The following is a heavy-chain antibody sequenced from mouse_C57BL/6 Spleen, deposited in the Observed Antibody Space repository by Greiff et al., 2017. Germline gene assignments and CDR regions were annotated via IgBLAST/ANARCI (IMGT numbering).Heavy chain of an antibody. V-gene: IGHV6-3*01. CDR2: IRLKSDNYAT. J-gene: IGHJ2*01. D-gene: IGHD2-4*01. CDR1: GFTFSNYW. CDR3: TGGNHYDPFDY. Sequence: EVKLVESGGGLVQPGGSMKLSCVASGFTFSNYWMNWVRQSPEKGLEWVAQIRLKSDNYATHYAESVKGRFTISRDDSKSSVYLQMNNLRAADTGIYYCTGGNHYDPFDYWGQGTTLTVSS.